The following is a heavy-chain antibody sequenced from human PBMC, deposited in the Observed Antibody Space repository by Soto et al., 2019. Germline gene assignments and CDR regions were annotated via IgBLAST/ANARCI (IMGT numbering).Heavy chain of an antibody. CDR2: ISSSSSYT. CDR3: ARDRGVVAASPYHGMDV. V-gene: IGHV3-11*06. J-gene: IGHJ6*02. CDR1: GFTFSDYY. D-gene: IGHD2-15*01. Sequence: QVQLVESGGGLVKPGGSLRLSCAASGFTFSDYYMSWIRQAPGKGLEWVSYISSSSSYTNYADSVKGRFTISRDNAKNSLYLQMNSLRAEDTAVYYCARDRGVVAASPYHGMDVWGQGTTVTVSS.